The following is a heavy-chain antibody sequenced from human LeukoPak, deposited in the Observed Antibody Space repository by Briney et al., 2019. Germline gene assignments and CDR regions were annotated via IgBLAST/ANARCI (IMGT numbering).Heavy chain of an antibody. CDR3: ARDKPYYDYVWGSYPYRAFDI. V-gene: IGHV4-34*01. CDR2: INHSGST. J-gene: IGHJ3*02. D-gene: IGHD3-16*02. CDR1: GGSFSGYY. Sequence: SETLSLTCAVYGGSFSGYYWSWIRQPPGKGLEWIGEINHSGSTNYNPSLKSRVTISVDTSKNQFSLKLSSVTAADTAVYYCARDKPYYDYVWGSYPYRAFDIWGQGTMVTVSS.